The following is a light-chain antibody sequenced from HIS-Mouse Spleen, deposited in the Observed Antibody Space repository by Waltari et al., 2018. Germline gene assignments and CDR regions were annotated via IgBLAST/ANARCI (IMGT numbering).Light chain of an antibody. CDR1: TTDGGGYNY. CDR2: DVS. J-gene: IGLJ2*01. V-gene: IGLV2-14*03. Sequence: QSALTQPASVSASPGQSITISCTGPTTDGGGYNYVSWYQQHPGKAPKLMIYDVSNRPSGVSNRFSGSKSGNTASLTISGLQAEDEADYYCSSYTSSSTEVFGGGTKLTVL. CDR3: SSYTSSSTEV.